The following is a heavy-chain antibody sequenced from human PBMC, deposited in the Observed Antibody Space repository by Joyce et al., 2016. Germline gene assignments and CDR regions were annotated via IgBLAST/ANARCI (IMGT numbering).Heavy chain of an antibody. CDR3: ARRDDFYDSDNYYSFDY. J-gene: IGHJ4*02. CDR2: IYPVDSAT. D-gene: IGHD3-22*01. V-gene: IGHV5-51*01. Sequence: EVQLVQSRPDVKKPGEALKISCKGSGYSFNNYWIAWVRQMPGKGLEWMGIIYPVDSATRNSPSFQGQVTISADMSINTAYLQWSSLKASDTAMYYCARRDDFYDSDNYYSFDYWGQGTLVTVSS. CDR1: GYSFNNYW.